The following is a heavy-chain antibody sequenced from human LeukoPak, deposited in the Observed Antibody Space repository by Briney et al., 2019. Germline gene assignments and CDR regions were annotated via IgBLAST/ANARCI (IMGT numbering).Heavy chain of an antibody. Sequence: PRGSLRLSCTGAGFTSTDYGMSWVRRAPGKGLEWVGCIRSKASGATIEYAASAKGRFSIARDDSKNIAYLQMNSLKTEDTAVYYCTRDAYSTGWNSDYWGQGTLVTVSS. CDR1: GFTSTDYG. J-gene: IGHJ4*02. V-gene: IGHV3-49*04. D-gene: IGHD6-19*01. CDR2: IRSKASGATI. CDR3: TRDAYSTGWNSDY.